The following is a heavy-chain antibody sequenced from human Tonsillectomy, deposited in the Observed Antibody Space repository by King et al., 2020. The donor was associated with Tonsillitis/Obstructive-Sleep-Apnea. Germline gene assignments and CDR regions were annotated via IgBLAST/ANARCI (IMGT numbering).Heavy chain of an antibody. V-gene: IGHV4-34*01. CDR1: GGSFSGYY. CDR3: ARGVKIVVVSWGPTPNYFDY. D-gene: IGHD3-22*01. J-gene: IGHJ4*02. Sequence: VQLPQWGAGLLKPSETLSLTCAVYGGSFSGYYWSWIRQPPGKGLEWIGEINHSGSTNYNPSLKSRVTISVDTSKNQFSLKLSSVTAADTAVYYCARGVKIVVVSWGPTPNYFDYWGQGTLVTVSS. CDR2: INHSGST.